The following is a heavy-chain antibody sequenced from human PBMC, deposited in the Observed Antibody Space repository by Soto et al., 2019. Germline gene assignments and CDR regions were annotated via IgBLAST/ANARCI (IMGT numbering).Heavy chain of an antibody. V-gene: IGHV1-69*08. D-gene: IGHD3-10*01. CDR2: IIPMLGAS. Sequence: QVHLVQSGAEVKKPGSSVKVSCKASGDTFSSYTITWVRQAPGQGFEWVGRIIPMLGASNYAQKFQGRVTITADRSTDTAYMELNTLRSDDTAVYYCARSWGSYYSKFDDWGQGTLVTVSS. CDR3: ARSWGSYYSKFDD. J-gene: IGHJ4*02. CDR1: GDTFSSYT.